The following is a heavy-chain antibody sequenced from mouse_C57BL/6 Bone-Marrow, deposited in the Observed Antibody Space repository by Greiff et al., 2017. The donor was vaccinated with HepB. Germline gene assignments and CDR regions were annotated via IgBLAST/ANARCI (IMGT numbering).Heavy chain of an antibody. V-gene: IGHV1-64*01. CDR1: GYTFTSYW. Sequence: QVQLQQSGAELVKPGASVKLSCKASGYTFTSYWMHWVKQRPGQGPEWIGMIHPNSGSTNYNEKFKSKATLTVDKSSSTAYMQLSSLTSEDSAVYYCARLPRDWYFDVWGTGTTVTVSS. D-gene: IGHD6-1*01. CDR2: IHPNSGST. J-gene: IGHJ1*03. CDR3: ARLPRDWYFDV.